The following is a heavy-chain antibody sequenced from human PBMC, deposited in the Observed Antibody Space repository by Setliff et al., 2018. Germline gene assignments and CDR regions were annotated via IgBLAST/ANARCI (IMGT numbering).Heavy chain of an antibody. Sequence: PGESLKISCKGSGYSFTSYWIGWVRQMPGKGLEWMGIIYPGDSDTRYSPSFQGQVTILADKSISTAYLQWSSLKASDTAMYYCARREVEVAGTSYYYYMDVWGKGTTVTVSS. CDR2: IYPGDSDT. D-gene: IGHD6-19*01. J-gene: IGHJ6*03. CDR1: GYSFTSYW. CDR3: ARREVEVAGTSYYYYMDV. V-gene: IGHV5-51*01.